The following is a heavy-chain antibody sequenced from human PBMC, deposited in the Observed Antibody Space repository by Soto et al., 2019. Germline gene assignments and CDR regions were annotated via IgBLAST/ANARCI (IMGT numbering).Heavy chain of an antibody. CDR2: INPNSGGT. Sequence: ASVKVSCKASGYTFTGYYMHWVRQAPGQGLEWMGWINPNSGGTNYAQKFQGWVTMTRDTSISTAYMELSSLRSEDTAVYYCATDPREANDAFDIWGQGTMVTVSS. D-gene: IGHD1-26*01. V-gene: IGHV1-2*04. CDR1: GYTFTGYY. CDR3: ATDPREANDAFDI. J-gene: IGHJ3*02.